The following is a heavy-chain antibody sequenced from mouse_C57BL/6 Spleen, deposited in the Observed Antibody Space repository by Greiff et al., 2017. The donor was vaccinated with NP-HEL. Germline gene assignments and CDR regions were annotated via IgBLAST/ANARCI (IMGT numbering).Heavy chain of an antibody. J-gene: IGHJ2*01. Sequence: VQLQQPGAELVKPGASVKMSCKASGYTFTSYWITWVKQRPGQGLEWIGDIYPGSGSTNYNEKFKSKATLTVDTSSSTAYMQLSSLTSEDSAVYYCAREAQATFYFDYWGQGTTLTVSS. V-gene: IGHV1-55*01. CDR3: AREAQATFYFDY. CDR2: IYPGSGST. D-gene: IGHD3-2*02. CDR1: GYTFTSYW.